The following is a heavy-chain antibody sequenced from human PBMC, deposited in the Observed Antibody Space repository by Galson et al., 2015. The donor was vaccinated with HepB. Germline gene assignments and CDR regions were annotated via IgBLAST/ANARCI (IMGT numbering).Heavy chain of an antibody. V-gene: IGHV3-23*05. J-gene: IGHJ3*02. Sequence: SLRLSCAASGFRFDFYDINWVRQAPGKGLEWVSGITNSGSRSYYADPGKGRFTISRDNSKNTVFLQMSSLRAEDTAVYFCATTKFGSGAYWTFEIWGQGTLVTVSS. CDR1: GFRFDFYD. CDR2: ITNSGSRS. D-gene: IGHD4/OR15-4a*01. CDR3: ATTKFGSGAYWTFEI.